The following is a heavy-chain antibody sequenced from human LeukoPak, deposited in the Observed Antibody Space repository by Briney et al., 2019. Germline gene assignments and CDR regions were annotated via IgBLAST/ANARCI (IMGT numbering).Heavy chain of an antibody. CDR3: AGLYYYDSSGFDP. CDR1: GGSISSYY. D-gene: IGHD3-22*01. J-gene: IGHJ5*02. V-gene: IGHV4-4*07. CDR2: IDISGST. Sequence: SETLSLTCTVSGGSISSYYWSWIRQPAGKGLEWIGRIDISGSTNDNPSLKSRVTMSVDTSKNQFSLKLSSVTAADTAFYYCAGLYYYDSSGFDPWGQRALVTVSS.